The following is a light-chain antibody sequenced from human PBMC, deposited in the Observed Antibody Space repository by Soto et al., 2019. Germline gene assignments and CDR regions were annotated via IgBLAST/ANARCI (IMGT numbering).Light chain of an antibody. CDR1: QSVSSD. CDR3: HQYHKWPPALT. V-gene: IGKV3-15*01. CDR2: GAS. Sequence: EIVMTQSPVTLSVSPGERATLSCRASQSVSSDLAWYQQKPGQAPRLLIYGASIRATGIPARFSGGGSGTEFTLSITSLQSEDYAVYFCHQYHKWPPALTFGGGTILEIK. J-gene: IGKJ4*01.